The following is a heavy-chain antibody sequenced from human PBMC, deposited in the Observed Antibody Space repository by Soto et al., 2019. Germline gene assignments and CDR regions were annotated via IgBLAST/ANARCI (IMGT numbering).Heavy chain of an antibody. D-gene: IGHD6-13*01. CDR3: AKDGVGESSSWYEGFDY. V-gene: IGHV3-23*01. Sequence: GGSLRLSCAASGFTFSSYAMSWVRQAPGKGLEWVSAISGSGGSTYYADSVKGRFTISRDNSKNTLYLQMNSLRAEDTAVYYCAKDGVGESSSWYEGFDYWGQGTLVTVSS. CDR2: ISGSGGST. J-gene: IGHJ4*02. CDR1: GFTFSSYA.